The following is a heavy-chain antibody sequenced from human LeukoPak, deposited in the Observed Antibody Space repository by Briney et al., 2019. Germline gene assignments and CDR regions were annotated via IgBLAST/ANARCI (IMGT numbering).Heavy chain of an antibody. D-gene: IGHD1-26*01. CDR1: GYTFTDYY. V-gene: IGHV1-2*02. J-gene: IGHJ4*02. Sequence: GASVKVSCKPSGYTFTDYYIHWVRQAPGQGLEWMGWINPNSGGTNYAQKFQGRVTMTRDTSISTAYMELSRLRSDDTAVYYCAREEWESPLDYWGQGTLVTVSS. CDR2: INPNSGGT. CDR3: AREEWESPLDY.